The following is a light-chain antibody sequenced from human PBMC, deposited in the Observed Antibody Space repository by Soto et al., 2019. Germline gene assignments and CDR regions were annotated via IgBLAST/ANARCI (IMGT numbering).Light chain of an antibody. J-gene: IGKJ2*01. CDR3: QQRSNWPPEST. V-gene: IGKV3-11*01. CDR1: QSVSSY. CDR2: DAS. Sequence: EIVLTQSPATLSLSPGERATLSCRASQSVSSYLAWYQQKPGQAPRLLIYDASNRATGIPARFSGSGSGTDFTLTISSLEPEDFAVYYCQQRSNWPPESTFGQRTKLEIK.